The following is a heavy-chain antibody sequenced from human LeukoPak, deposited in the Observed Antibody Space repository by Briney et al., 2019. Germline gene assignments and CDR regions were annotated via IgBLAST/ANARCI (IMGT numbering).Heavy chain of an antibody. CDR3: ARTWKYYDSSGYSSDDAFDI. Sequence: SQTLSLTCAISGDSVSSNSAAWNWIRQSPSRGLEWLGRTYYRSRWYNDYAVSVKSRITINPDTSENQFSLQLNSVTPEDTAVYYCARTWKYYDSSGYSSDDAFDIWGQGTMVTVSS. CDR1: GDSVSSNSAA. D-gene: IGHD3-22*01. J-gene: IGHJ3*02. CDR2: TYYRSRWYN. V-gene: IGHV6-1*01.